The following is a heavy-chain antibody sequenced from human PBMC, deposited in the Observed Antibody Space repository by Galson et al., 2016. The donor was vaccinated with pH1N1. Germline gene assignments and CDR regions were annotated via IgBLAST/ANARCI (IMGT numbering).Heavy chain of an antibody. V-gene: IGHV1-8*01. CDR2: INPHSSNI. CDR1: GLTFTLTSAD. CDR3: TRDLGRLRES. J-gene: IGHJ5*02. Sequence: SVKVSCKASGLTFTLTSADINWVRQAPGQGLEWLGWINPHSSNIGYAQKFRGRVTMTRDTSATTVYMDLSSLKSDDTAVYYCTRDLGRLRESWGQGTLVTVSS. D-gene: IGHD1-26*01.